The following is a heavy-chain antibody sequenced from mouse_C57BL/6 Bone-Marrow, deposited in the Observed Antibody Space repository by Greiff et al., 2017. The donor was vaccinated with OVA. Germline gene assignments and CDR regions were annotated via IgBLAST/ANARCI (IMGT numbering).Heavy chain of an antibody. CDR3: TSGITTVVAPPLLYY. CDR1: GFNIKDDY. D-gene: IGHD1-1*01. J-gene: IGHJ2*01. Sequence: EVKLVESGAELVRPGASVKLSCTASGFNIKDDYMHWVKQRPEQGLEWIGCIDPENGDTEYASKFQGKATITADTSSNTAYLQLSSLTSEDTAVYYCTSGITTVVAPPLLYYWGQGTTLTVSS. V-gene: IGHV14-4*01. CDR2: IDPENGDT.